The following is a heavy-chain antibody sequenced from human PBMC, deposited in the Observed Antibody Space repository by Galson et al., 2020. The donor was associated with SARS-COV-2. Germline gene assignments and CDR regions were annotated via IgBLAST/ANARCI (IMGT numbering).Heavy chain of an antibody. J-gene: IGHJ4*03. V-gene: IGHV4-39*01. Sequence: SETLSLTCTVSGGSISSSNYYWAWIRQPPGKGLEWVGSINSRGSTYYSPSLKSRITISVDTSKNRLSLRLSSVTAADTAVYYCARQQFPILMLFAHDYWGQGTTVTVSS. CDR1: GGSISSSNYY. CDR2: INSRGST. CDR3: ARQQFPILMLFAHDY. D-gene: IGHD2-8*01.